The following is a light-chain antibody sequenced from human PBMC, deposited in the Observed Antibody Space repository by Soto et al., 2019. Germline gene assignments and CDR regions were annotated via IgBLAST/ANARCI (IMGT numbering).Light chain of an antibody. V-gene: IGKV1-39*01. CDR1: QTIDTY. CDR2: AAT. J-gene: IGKJ1*01. CDR3: QQNFNFPRT. Sequence: IQFISSTSSLSASVGDRVTITCRASQTIDTYVNWYQHKPGTAPKVLIYAATYLQNGVPSRFSGTGSGADFTLTISSLQPEDFATYYCQQNFNFPRTFGQGTKVDI.